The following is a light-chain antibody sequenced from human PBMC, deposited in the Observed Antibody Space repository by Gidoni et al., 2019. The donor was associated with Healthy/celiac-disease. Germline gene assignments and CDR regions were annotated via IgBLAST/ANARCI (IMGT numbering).Light chain of an antibody. CDR2: GNS. J-gene: IGLJ2*01. CDR1: SSHIGAGYD. Sequence: QSVLTQPPSVSGAPGQRVTISCTGSSSHIGAGYDVHWYQQLPVTAPKLLIYGNSNRPAGVPDLFSGSKSGTSASLAITGLQAEDEADYYCQSYDSSLSGSDVVFGGGTNLTVL. V-gene: IGLV1-40*01. CDR3: QSYDSSLSGSDVV.